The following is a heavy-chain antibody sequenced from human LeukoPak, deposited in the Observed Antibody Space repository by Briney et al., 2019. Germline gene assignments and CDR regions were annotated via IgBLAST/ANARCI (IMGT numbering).Heavy chain of an antibody. CDR3: AVTARVAAADYFDY. CDR1: GFTFTSSA. CDR2: IVVGSGNT. V-gene: IGHV1-58*01. Sequence: ASVKVSCKAPGFTFTSSAVQWVRQARGQRLEWIGWIVVGSGNTNYAQKFQERVTITRDMSTSTAYMELSSLRSEDTAVYYCAVTARVAAADYFDYWGQGTLVTVSS. J-gene: IGHJ4*02. D-gene: IGHD6-13*01.